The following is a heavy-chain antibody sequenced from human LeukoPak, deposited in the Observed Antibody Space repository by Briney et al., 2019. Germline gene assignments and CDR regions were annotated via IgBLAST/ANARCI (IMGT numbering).Heavy chain of an antibody. CDR3: TRDQGLMGARAPPGY. D-gene: IGHD1-26*01. CDR2: IRRKAYGGTT. CDR1: GFMFGDYA. J-gene: IGHJ4*02. V-gene: IGHV3-49*04. Sequence: GRSLRLSCTGSGFMFGDYAMTWVRQAPGKGLEWVSFIRRKAYGGTTEYAASVKGRFTMSRDDSKSIAYLQMNSLKIEDTAVYYCTRDQGLMGARAPPGYWGQGTLVTVSS.